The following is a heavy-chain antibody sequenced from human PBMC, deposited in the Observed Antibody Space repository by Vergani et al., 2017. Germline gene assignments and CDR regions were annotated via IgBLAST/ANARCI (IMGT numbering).Heavy chain of an antibody. Sequence: QVQLVESGGGVVQPGRSLRLSCAASGFTFSSYAMHWVRLAPGKGLEWVAVISYDGSNKYYADSVKGRFTISRDNSKNTLYLQMNSLRAEDTAVYYCARDSPPVVVIAYDAFDIWGQGTMVTVSS. J-gene: IGHJ3*02. CDR2: ISYDGSNK. CDR3: ARDSPPVVVIAYDAFDI. D-gene: IGHD2-21*01. CDR1: GFTFSSYA. V-gene: IGHV3-30-3*01.